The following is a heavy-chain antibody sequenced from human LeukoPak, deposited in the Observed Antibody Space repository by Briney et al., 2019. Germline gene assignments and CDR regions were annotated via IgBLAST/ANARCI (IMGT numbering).Heavy chain of an antibody. CDR3: AKYTSGTSYRGLDQ. D-gene: IGHD3-10*01. V-gene: IGHV3-23*01. Sequence: PGGSLRLPCAVSGFTFSSYSMSWVRQAPGKGLEWVSTIIGSAANTYYADSVKGRFTISRDDSKNTVYLQMNSLRAEDTAVYSCAKYTSGTSYRGLDQWGHGTLVTVSS. CDR2: IIGSAANT. CDR1: GFTFSSYS. J-gene: IGHJ4*01.